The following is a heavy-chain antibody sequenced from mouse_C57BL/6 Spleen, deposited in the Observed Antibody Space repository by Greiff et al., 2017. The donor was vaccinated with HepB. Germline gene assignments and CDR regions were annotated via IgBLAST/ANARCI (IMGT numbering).Heavy chain of an antibody. J-gene: IGHJ2*01. CDR1: GFTFSSYA. CDR3: TRNYGRNFDY. Sequence: EVKLMESGEGLVKPGGSLKLSCAASGFTFSSYAMSWVRQTPEKRLEWVAYISSGGDYIYYADTVKGRFTISRDNARNTQYLQMSSLKSEDTAMYYCTRNYGRNFDYWGQGTTLTVSS. V-gene: IGHV5-9-1*02. D-gene: IGHD1-2*01. CDR2: ISSGGDYI.